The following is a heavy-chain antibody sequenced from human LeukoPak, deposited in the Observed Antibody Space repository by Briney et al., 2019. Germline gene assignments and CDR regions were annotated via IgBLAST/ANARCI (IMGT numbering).Heavy chain of an antibody. Sequence: GGSLRLSCAASGFTFSSYNMNWVRQAPGKGLEWVSSISSTSDYTYYADSVKGRFTISRDNAKNSLFLQMNSLRAEDTAVYYCGDATSDYWGQGTLVTASS. CDR3: GDATSDY. D-gene: IGHD1-26*01. J-gene: IGHJ4*02. CDR2: ISSTSDYT. V-gene: IGHV3-21*01. CDR1: GFTFSSYN.